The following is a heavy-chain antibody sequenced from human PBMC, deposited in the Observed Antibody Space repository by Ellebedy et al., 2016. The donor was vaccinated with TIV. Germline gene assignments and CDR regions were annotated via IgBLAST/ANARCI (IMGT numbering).Heavy chain of an antibody. CDR2: IVVGSVNT. CDR3: AREIGRQAVADTP. J-gene: IGHJ5*02. D-gene: IGHD6-13*01. Sequence: SVKVSXXASGFTFSSSAIQWVRQARGQRLEWIGWIVVGSVNTNYAQKFQERVTITRDMSTSTAYMELSSLRSEDTAVYYCAREIGRQAVADTPWGQGTLVTVSS. V-gene: IGHV1-58*02. CDR1: GFTFSSSA.